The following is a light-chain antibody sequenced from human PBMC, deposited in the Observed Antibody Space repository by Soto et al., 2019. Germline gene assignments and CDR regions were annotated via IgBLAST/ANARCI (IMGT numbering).Light chain of an antibody. J-gene: IGLJ1*01. CDR3: SSYTSSSSYV. V-gene: IGLV2-14*01. CDR1: SSDVGGYNY. CDR2: EVS. Sequence: QSALTQPASVSGSPGQSITISCTGTSSDVGGYNYVSWYQQHPGKAPKLMIYEVSNRPSGVSNSFSGSKSGNTASLTISGLQAEDEAAYYCSSYTSSSSYVFGTGTKVTVL.